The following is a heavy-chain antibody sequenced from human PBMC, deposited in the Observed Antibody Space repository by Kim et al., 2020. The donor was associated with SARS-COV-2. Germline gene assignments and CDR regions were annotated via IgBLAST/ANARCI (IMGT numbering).Heavy chain of an antibody. CDR2: IIPIFGTA. J-gene: IGHJ6*02. CDR1: GGTFSSYA. D-gene: IGHD2-2*01. V-gene: IGHV1-69*13. Sequence: SVKVSCKASGGTFSSYAISWVRQAPGQGLEWMGGIIPIFGTANYAQKFQGRVTITADESTSTAYMELSSLRSEDTAVYYCASALRCSSTSCYHYYYGMDVWGQGTTVTVSS. CDR3: ASALRCSSTSCYHYYYGMDV.